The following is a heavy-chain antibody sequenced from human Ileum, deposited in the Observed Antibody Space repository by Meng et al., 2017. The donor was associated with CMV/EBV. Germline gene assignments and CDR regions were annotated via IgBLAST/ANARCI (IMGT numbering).Heavy chain of an antibody. J-gene: IGHJ4*02. CDR1: GGSISSSNYY. Sequence: TVLGGSISSSNYYWGWIRQPPGKGLESIGIIYYSGSTYYNPSLKSRVTISVDTSKSQFSLRLSSVTAADTAVYYCARLNWFGDRYFDYWGQGTLVTVSS. D-gene: IGHD3-10*01. CDR2: IYYSGST. CDR3: ARLNWFGDRYFDY. V-gene: IGHV4-39*01.